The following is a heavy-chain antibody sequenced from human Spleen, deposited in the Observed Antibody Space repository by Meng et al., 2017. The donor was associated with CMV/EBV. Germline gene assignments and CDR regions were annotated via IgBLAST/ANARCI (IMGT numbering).Heavy chain of an antibody. D-gene: IGHD6-19*01. CDR2: INPNSGGT. J-gene: IGHJ4*02. Sequence: ASVKVSCKASGYTFTSYYLHLVRHAPGQGLEWMGWINPNSGGTNYAQKFQGRVTMTRDTSISTAYMELSRLKSDDTAVYYCARVIAVAGTAPFDYWGQGTLVTVSS. CDR3: ARVIAVAGTAPFDY. CDR1: GYTFTSYY. V-gene: IGHV1-2*02.